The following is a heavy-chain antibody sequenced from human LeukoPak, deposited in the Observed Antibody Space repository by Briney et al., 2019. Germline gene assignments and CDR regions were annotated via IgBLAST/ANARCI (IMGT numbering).Heavy chain of an antibody. J-gene: IGHJ4*02. V-gene: IGHV3-7*01. Sequence: GGSLRLSCAASGFTVSSNYMSWVRQAPGKGLEWVANIKQDGSEKYYVDSVKGRFTISRDNAKNSLYLQMNSLRAEDTAVYYCAREGVRWLQELLDYWGQGTLVTVSS. D-gene: IGHD5-24*01. CDR3: AREGVRWLQELLDY. CDR2: IKQDGSEK. CDR1: GFTVSSNY.